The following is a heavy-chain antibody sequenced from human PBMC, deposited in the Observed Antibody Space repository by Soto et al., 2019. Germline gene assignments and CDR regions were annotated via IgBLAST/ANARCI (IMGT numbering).Heavy chain of an antibody. D-gene: IGHD6-19*01. CDR1: GYTFINYG. CDR2: ISAYNDNT. CDR3: AREAVAGRFDY. V-gene: IGHV1-18*01. Sequence: QIQLVQSGAEVKKPGASVKVSCKASGYTFINYGISWVRQAPGQGLEWMGWISAYNDNTNYAQKLQGRVTMTADTSTSTAYMELRSLRFDDTAVYYCAREAVAGRFDYWGQGTQVTVPS. J-gene: IGHJ4*02.